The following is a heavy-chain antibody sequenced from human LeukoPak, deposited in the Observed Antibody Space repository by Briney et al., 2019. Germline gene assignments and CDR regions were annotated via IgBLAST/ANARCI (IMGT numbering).Heavy chain of an antibody. D-gene: IGHD2-15*01. Sequence: PSETLSLTCAVYGGSFSGYYWSWIRQPPGKGLEWIGEINHSGSTNYNPSLKSRVAISVDTSKNQFSLKLSSVTAADTAVYYCARGNAAAMDYWGQGTLVTVSS. J-gene: IGHJ4*02. CDR3: ARGNAAAMDY. V-gene: IGHV4-34*01. CDR2: INHSGST. CDR1: GGSFSGYY.